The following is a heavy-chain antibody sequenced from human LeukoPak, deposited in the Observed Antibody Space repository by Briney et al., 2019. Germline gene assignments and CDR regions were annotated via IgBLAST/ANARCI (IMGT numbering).Heavy chain of an antibody. J-gene: IGHJ1*01. CDR1: GFSFRNYG. CDR3: ASSLMVLEYFQY. V-gene: IGHV3-48*01. CDR2: ISSSSSAI. Sequence: GGSLRLSCAASGFSFRNYGMNWVRQAPGKGLEWLSYISSSSSAIYYADSLKGRFTISRDNAKNSLYLEINSLRAEDTAVYYCASSLMVLEYFQYWGQGTLVTVSS. D-gene: IGHD2-8*01.